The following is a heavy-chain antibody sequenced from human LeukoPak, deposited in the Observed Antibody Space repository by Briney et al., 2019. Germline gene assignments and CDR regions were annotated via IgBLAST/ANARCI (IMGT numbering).Heavy chain of an antibody. V-gene: IGHV4-59*08. CDR3: ASHPYDILTGYYQDY. J-gene: IGHJ4*02. Sequence: SETLSLTCTVSGGSVSSYYWSWIRQPPGKGLEWIGYIYYSGSTNYNPSLKSRVTISVDTSKNQFSLKLSSVTAADTAVYYCASHPYDILTGYYQDYWGQGTLVTVSS. D-gene: IGHD3-9*01. CDR2: IYYSGST. CDR1: GGSVSSYY.